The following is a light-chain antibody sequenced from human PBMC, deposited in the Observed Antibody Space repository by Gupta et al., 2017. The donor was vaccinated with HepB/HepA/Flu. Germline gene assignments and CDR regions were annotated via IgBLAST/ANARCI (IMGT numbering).Light chain of an antibody. CDR2: EVS. Sequence: SALTQPASVSGSPGQSITISSTGTRSDVGGFNLVSWYQQHPGKAPKLMIFEVSQRPSGVSNRFSGSKSGNTASLTISGLQAEDEGDYYCCSYAGSSTHYVFGTGTKVSVL. CDR1: RSDVGGFNL. V-gene: IGLV2-23*02. J-gene: IGLJ1*01. CDR3: CSYAGSSTHYV.